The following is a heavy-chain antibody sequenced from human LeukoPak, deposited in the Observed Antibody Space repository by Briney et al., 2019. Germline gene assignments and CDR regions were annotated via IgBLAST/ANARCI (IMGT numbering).Heavy chain of an antibody. D-gene: IGHD2-15*01. Sequence: PGGSLRLSCAASGFTFNHFWMSWIRQAPGKGLEWVAYIKKTGNETYYVDSVKGRFTITRDNTRNSLFLQMYSLRAEDTAVYFCAREDGYCSGGNCYSYFDSWGQGTLDTVSA. V-gene: IGHV3-7*01. CDR1: GFTFNHFW. J-gene: IGHJ4*02. CDR3: AREDGYCSGGNCYSYFDS. CDR2: IKKTGNET.